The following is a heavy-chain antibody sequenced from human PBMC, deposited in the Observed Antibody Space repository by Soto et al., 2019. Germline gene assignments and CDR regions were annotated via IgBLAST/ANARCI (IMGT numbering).Heavy chain of an antibody. Sequence: SETLSLTCTVSGGSISSGDYYWSWIRQPPGKGLEWIGYIYYSGSTYYNPSLKSRVTISVDTSKNQFSLKLSSVTAADTAVYYCARVDYYDSSGFDPWGQGTLVTVSS. CDR1: GGSISSGDYY. J-gene: IGHJ5*02. V-gene: IGHV4-30-4*01. CDR2: IYYSGST. CDR3: ARVDYYDSSGFDP. D-gene: IGHD3-22*01.